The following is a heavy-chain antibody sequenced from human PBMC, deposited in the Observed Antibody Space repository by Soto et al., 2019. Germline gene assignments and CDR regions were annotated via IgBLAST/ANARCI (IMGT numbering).Heavy chain of an antibody. J-gene: IGHJ6*02. CDR3: ARDIRSPDVYFHGMDV. V-gene: IGHV1-18*04. CDR1: GYTFTSYG. CDR2: ISAKKGNT. Sequence: QGQLVQSGAEVKKPGASVKVSCKASGYTFTSYGLSWVRQAPGKGLEWMGWISAKKGNTKYAQKFQGRVTMTTDTSTRTAYMELRSLRSDDTAVYYCARDIRSPDVYFHGMDVWGQGTTVTGSS. D-gene: IGHD2-2*02.